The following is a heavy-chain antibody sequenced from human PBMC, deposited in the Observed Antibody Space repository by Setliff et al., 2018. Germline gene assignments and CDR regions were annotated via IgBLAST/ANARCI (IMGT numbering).Heavy chain of an antibody. CDR3: ARRSGDRGMTTGWPDDFDF. J-gene: IGHJ4*01. Sequence: ASVKVSCKASGYIFTRYRITWVRQSPGQGLEWMGWISTRNDDTGYAQKFKGRVTLTTDTSTNTAYMELRSLRSDDTAVYYCARRSGDRGMTTGWPDDFDFWGRGTLVTVSS. CDR1: GYIFTRYR. CDR2: ISTRNDDT. V-gene: IGHV1-18*01. D-gene: IGHD4-17*01.